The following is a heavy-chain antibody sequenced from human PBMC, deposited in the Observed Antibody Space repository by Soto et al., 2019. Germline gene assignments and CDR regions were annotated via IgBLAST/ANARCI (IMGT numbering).Heavy chain of an antibody. Sequence: SGPTLVNPTQTLTLTCTFSGFSLSTSGMCVSWIRQPPGKALEWLALIDWDDDKYYSTSLKTRLTISKDTSKNQVVLTMTNMDPVDTATYYCARIGGGMAGHYYYYGMDFWGQGTSVTVSS. J-gene: IGHJ6*02. V-gene: IGHV2-70*01. CDR2: IDWDDDK. CDR3: ARIGGGMAGHYYYYGMDF. CDR1: GFSLSTSGMC. D-gene: IGHD6-19*01.